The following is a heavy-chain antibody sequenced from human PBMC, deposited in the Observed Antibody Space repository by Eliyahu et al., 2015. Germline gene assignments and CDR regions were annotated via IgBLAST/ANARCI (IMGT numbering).Heavy chain of an antibody. CDR1: GGSINXNSYS. Sequence: QVQLQESGPGLVKPSXTLSLTCTVSGGSINXNSYSWGWIRQPPGKGLGWIGSXSSTGSTXFNPSLKSRVAISVDTSKNHLSLRLSSVNAADTAVYYXARRAVTTLTXWYFXLWGRGTLVTVSS. J-gene: IGHJ2*01. CDR3: ARRAVTTLTXWYFXL. CDR2: XSSTGST. V-gene: IGHV4-39*02. D-gene: IGHD4-17*01.